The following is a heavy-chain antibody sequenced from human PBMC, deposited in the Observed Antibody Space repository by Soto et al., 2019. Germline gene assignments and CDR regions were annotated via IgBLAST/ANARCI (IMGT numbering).Heavy chain of an antibody. CDR3: ARVTTFYDILTSSYALNYFDY. CDR2: IYAGGNT. V-gene: IGHV3-53*01. Sequence: GGSLRLSCTASGFSVTSNYMTWVRQAPGKGLECVSVIYAGGNTYYADSVKGRFTISSDNSKNTLYLQMNNLRAEDTAVYYCARVTTFYDILTSSYALNYFDYWGQGPRVTVSS. CDR1: GFSVTSNY. D-gene: IGHD3-9*01. J-gene: IGHJ4*02.